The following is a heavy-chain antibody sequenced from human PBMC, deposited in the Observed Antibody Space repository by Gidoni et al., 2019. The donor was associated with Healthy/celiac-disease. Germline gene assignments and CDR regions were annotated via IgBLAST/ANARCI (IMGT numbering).Heavy chain of an antibody. V-gene: IGHV1-3*01. Sequence: QVQLVQSGAEVKKPGASVKVSCKASGYTFTSYAMHWVRQAPGQRLEWMGWINAGNGNTKYSQKFQGRVTITRDTSASTAYMELSSLRSEDTAVYYCARGVLWFGDDRYYMDVWGKGTTVTVSS. CDR1: GYTFTSYA. CDR3: ARGVLWFGDDRYYMDV. D-gene: IGHD3-10*01. J-gene: IGHJ6*03. CDR2: INAGNGNT.